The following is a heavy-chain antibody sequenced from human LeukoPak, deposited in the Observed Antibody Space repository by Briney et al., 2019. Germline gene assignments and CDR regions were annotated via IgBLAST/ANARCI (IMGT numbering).Heavy chain of an antibody. J-gene: IGHJ3*02. CDR1: GGSISSGDYY. D-gene: IGHD2-2*01. CDR2: IYYSGST. CDR3: ARDCSSTSCSDAFDI. V-gene: IGHV4-30-4*01. Sequence: SQTLSLTCTVSGGSISSGDYYWSWIRQPPGKGLEWLGYIYYSGSTYYNPSLKSRVTISVDTSKNQFSLKLSSVTAAGTAVYYCARDCSSTSCSDAFDIWGQGTMVTVSS.